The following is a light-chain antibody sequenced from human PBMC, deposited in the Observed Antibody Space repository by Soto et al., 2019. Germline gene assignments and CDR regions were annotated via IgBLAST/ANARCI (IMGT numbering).Light chain of an antibody. CDR3: QQYGSSPWT. CDR2: GVS. Sequence: EIVLTQSPGTLPLSPGERAALSCMASQLLYGRQLAWYQHKPGQAPRLLMYGVSSRATGIPDRFTGSGSGADFTLTISRLEPEDFAVYYCQQYGSSPWTFGQGTKVDI. CDR1: QLLYGRQ. J-gene: IGKJ1*01. V-gene: IGKV3-20*01.